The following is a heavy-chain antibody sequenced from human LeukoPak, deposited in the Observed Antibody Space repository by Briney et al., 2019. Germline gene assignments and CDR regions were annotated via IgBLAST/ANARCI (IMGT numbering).Heavy chain of an antibody. Sequence: ASVKVSCKASGYTFTSYYMHWVRQAPGQGLEWMGIINPSGGSTSYAQKFQGRVTMTRDTSTSTVYMELSSLRSEDTAEYYCARRMVRGYWFDPWGQGTLVTVSS. CDR1: GYTFTSYY. J-gene: IGHJ5*02. CDR3: ARRMVRGYWFDP. CDR2: INPSGGST. D-gene: IGHD3-10*01. V-gene: IGHV1-46*01.